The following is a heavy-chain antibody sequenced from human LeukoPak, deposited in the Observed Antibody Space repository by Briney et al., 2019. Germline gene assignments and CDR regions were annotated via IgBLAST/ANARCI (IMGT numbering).Heavy chain of an antibody. Sequence: SETLSLTCAISGGSFSDYYWSWIRQPPGKGLEWIGEINHSGSTNYTPSLKTRVTISVDTSKNQFSLKVSSVTAADTAVYYCARLYEYSRNYYYYYYMDVWGKGTTVTISS. J-gene: IGHJ6*03. CDR2: INHSGST. D-gene: IGHD6-6*01. CDR3: ARLYEYSRNYYYYYYMDV. CDR1: GGSFSDYY. V-gene: IGHV4-34*01.